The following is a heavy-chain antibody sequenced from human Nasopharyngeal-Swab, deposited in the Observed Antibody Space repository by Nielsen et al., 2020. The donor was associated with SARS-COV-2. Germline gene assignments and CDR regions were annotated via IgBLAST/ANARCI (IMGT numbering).Heavy chain of an antibody. CDR3: ARDRGVVAPAARTPRFDP. CDR2: ISAYNGNT. V-gene: IGHV1-18*01. J-gene: IGHJ5*02. D-gene: IGHD2-2*01. CDR1: GYTFTSYG. Sequence: ASVKVSCKASGYTFTSYGISWVRQAPGQGLEWMGWISAYNGNTNYAQKLQGRVTMTTDTSTSTAYMELRSLRSDDTAVYYCARDRGVVAPAARTPRFDPWGQGTLVTVSS.